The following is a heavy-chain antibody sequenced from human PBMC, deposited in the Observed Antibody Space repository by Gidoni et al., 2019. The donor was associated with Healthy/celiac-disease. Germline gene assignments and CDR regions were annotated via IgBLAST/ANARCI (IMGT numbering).Heavy chain of an antibody. V-gene: IGHV3-23*01. D-gene: IGHD2-21*01. CDR3: AKGLLVGDYYGMDV. J-gene: IGHJ6*02. CDR2: ISGSGGST. Sequence: EVQLLESGGGLVQPGGSLRLSCAASGFTFSSYAMSWVRQAPGKGLEGVSAISGSGGSTYYADSVKGRFTISRDNSKNTLYLQMNSLRAEDTAVYYCAKGLLVGDYYGMDVWGQGTTVTVSS. CDR1: GFTFSSYA.